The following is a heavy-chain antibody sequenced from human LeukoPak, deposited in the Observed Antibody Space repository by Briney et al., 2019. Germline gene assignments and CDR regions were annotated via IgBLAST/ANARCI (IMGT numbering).Heavy chain of an antibody. CDR2: ISSDGTTI. D-gene: IGHD2-2*01. CDR3: ARHRHIVVLPAASYFDP. J-gene: IGHJ5*02. CDR1: GFTFSTYS. V-gene: IGHV3-48*04. Sequence: GGSLRLSCAASGFTFSTYSMNWVRQAPGKGLEWVSHISSDGTTIHYADSVKGRFTISRDNARNSLYLQMDSLRAEDTAMYYCARHRHIVVLPAASYFDPWGQGTLVTVSS.